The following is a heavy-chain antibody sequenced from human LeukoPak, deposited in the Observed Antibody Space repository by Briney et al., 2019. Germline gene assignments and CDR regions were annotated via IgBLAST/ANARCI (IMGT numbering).Heavy chain of an antibody. Sequence: PGGSLRLSCAASGFTVSSNYMSWVRQAPGKGLEWVSVIYSGGSTYYADSAKGRFTISRDNSKNTLYLQMNSLRAEDTAVYYCARDASGDSSGYGDAFDIWGQGTMVTVSS. CDR1: GFTVSSNY. D-gene: IGHD3-22*01. J-gene: IGHJ3*02. CDR3: ARDASGDSSGYGDAFDI. CDR2: IYSGGST. V-gene: IGHV3-66*02.